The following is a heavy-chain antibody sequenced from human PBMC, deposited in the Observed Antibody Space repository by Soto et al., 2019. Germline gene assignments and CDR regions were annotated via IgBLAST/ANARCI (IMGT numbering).Heavy chain of an antibody. CDR3: ARIQSVACYYYYYYLMDV. J-gene: IGHJ6*02. V-gene: IGHV2-70*01. CDR1: GFSLSTSGMC. D-gene: IGHD6-19*01. Sequence: SGPTLVNPTQTLTLTCTFSGFSLSTSGMCVSWIRQPPGKALEWLALIDWDDDKYYSTSLKTRLTISKDTSKNQVVLTMTNMDPVDTATYYCARIQSVACYYYYYYLMDVCSQGTTVTVSS. CDR2: IDWDDDK.